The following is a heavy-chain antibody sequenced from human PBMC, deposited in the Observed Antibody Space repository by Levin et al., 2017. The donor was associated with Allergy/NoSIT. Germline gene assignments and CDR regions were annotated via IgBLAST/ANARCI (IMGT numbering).Heavy chain of an antibody. CDR2: TYYRSNKWYY. V-gene: IGHV6-1*01. D-gene: IGHD3-10*01. CDR1: GDSVSANSPA. CDR3: ARDWLGDYFDY. Sequence: SETLSLTCAISGDSVSANSPAWNWIRQSPSRGLEWLGRTYYRSNKWYYDYAESVKSRITIDADTSKNQFSLHLNSVTPEDTAVYYCARDWLGDYFDYWGQGTLVTVSS. J-gene: IGHJ4*02.